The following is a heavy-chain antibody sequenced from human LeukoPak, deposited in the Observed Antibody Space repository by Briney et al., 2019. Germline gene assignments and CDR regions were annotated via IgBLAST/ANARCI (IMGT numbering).Heavy chain of an antibody. CDR1: GCTFTSYD. Sequence: ASVKVTCKASGCTFTSYDINWVRQATGQGLEWMGWMNPNSGNTGYAQKFQGRVTMTRNTSISTAYMELSSLRSEDTAVYYCARDSSAQACDPWGQGTLVTVSS. D-gene: IGHD6-25*01. J-gene: IGHJ5*02. V-gene: IGHV1-8*01. CDR3: ARDSSAQACDP. CDR2: MNPNSGNT.